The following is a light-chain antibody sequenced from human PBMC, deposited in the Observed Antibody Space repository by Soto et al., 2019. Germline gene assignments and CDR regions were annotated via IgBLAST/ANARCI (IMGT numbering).Light chain of an antibody. J-gene: IGLJ1*01. Sequence: QSALTQPASVSGSPGQSITISCNGSSSDIGAYNYVSWYQQNPGKAPKLMIYGVSNRPSGVSNRFSGSKSGNTASLTISGRQAEDEADYYCSSYTSTSTPGVFGTGTKLTVL. CDR1: SSDIGAYNY. CDR3: SSYTSTSTPGV. CDR2: GVS. V-gene: IGLV2-14*01.